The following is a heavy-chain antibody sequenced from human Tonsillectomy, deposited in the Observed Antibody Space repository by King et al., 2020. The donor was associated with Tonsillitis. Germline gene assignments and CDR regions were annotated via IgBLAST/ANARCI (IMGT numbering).Heavy chain of an antibody. Sequence: VQLVESGGGLVKPGGSLRLSCAASGFTFSNFHMSWVRQAPGKGLEWVSSISYTSSYIFYADSVKGRFTISRDNAKNSLSLQMNSLRAVDTAVYYCERFGQLFLESPPWWFDPWGQGTLVTVSS. J-gene: IGHJ5*02. CDR2: ISYTSSYI. CDR1: GFTFSNFH. V-gene: IGHV3-21*01. D-gene: IGHD3-3*01. CDR3: ERFGQLFLESPPWWFDP.